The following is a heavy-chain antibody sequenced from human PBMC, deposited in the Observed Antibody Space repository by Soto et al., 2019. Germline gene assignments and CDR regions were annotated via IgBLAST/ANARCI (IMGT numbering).Heavy chain of an antibody. J-gene: IGHJ6*02. CDR3: ARDLQSYDILTGYRYGMDV. CDR2: INAGNGNT. CDR1: GYTFTSYA. D-gene: IGHD3-9*01. V-gene: IGHV1-3*01. Sequence: QVQLVQSGAEVKKPGASVKVSCKASGYTFTSYAMHWVRQAPGQRLEWMGWINAGNGNTKYSQKFQGRVTITRDTSASKAYMEMSSLRSEDTAVYYCARDLQSYDILTGYRYGMDVWGQGTTVTVSS.